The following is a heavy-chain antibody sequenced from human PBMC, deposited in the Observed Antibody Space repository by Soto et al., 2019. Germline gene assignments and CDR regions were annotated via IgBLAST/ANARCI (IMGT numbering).Heavy chain of an antibody. Sequence: EVQLVESGGGLVKPGGSLRLSCAASGFTFSSYNMNWVRQAPGKGLEWVSSITSSSSYIYYADSVKGRFTISRDNAKNSLYLQMNSLRAEDTAVYYCARVSDYGDYGRASWFDPWGQGTLVTVSS. CDR1: GFTFSSYN. J-gene: IGHJ5*02. V-gene: IGHV3-21*01. D-gene: IGHD4-17*01. CDR2: ITSSSSYI. CDR3: ARVSDYGDYGRASWFDP.